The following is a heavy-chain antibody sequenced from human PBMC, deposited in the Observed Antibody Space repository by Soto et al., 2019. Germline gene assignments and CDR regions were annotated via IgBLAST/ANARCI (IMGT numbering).Heavy chain of an antibody. D-gene: IGHD3-10*01. CDR3: ARETGVSPIYGMDV. CDR1: GGTFSSYA. J-gene: IGHJ6*02. Sequence: QVQLVQSGAEVKKPGSSVKVSCKASGGTFSSYAISWVRQAPGQGLEWMGGIIPIFGTANYAQKFQGRVTITADESTSTAYMERSSLRSEDTAVYYCARETGVSPIYGMDVWGQGTTVTVSS. V-gene: IGHV1-69*01. CDR2: IIPIFGTA.